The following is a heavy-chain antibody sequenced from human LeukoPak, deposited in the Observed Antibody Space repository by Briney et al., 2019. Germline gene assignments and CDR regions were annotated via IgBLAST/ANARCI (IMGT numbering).Heavy chain of an antibody. CDR1: GFTFSSYS. CDR3: ARDGDPHSGSYTTHDY. D-gene: IGHD1-26*01. V-gene: IGHV3-21*01. Sequence: GGSLRLSCAASGFTFSSYSMNWGRQAPGKGLEWVSSISSSSSYIYYADSVKGRFTISRDNAKNSLYLQMNSLRAEDTAVYYCARDGDPHSGSYTTHDYWGQGTLVTVSS. J-gene: IGHJ4*02. CDR2: ISSSSSYI.